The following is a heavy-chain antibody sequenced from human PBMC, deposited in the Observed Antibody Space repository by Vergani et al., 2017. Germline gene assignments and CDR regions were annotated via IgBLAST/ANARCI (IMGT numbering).Heavy chain of an antibody. CDR1: GGSFSGYY. V-gene: IGHV4-34*01. Sequence: QVQLQQWGAGLLKPSETLSLTCAVYGGSFSGYYWGWIRPPPGKGLEWIGEINHSGSTNYNPSLKSRVTISVDTSKNQFSLKLSSVTAADTAVYYCARGRYSGYDFDYWGQGTLVTVSS. D-gene: IGHD5-12*01. J-gene: IGHJ4*02. CDR3: ARGRYSGYDFDY. CDR2: INHSGST.